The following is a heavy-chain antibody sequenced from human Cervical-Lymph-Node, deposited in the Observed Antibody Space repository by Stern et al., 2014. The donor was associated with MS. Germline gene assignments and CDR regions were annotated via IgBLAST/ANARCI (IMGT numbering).Heavy chain of an antibody. V-gene: IGHV4-31*03. CDR2: IYYSGST. CDR3: ARGRDGYKSHFDY. J-gene: IGHJ4*02. Sequence: QLQLQESGPGLVKPSQTLSLTCTVSGGSISSGGYYWSWIRQQPGKGLEWIGYIYYSGSTYYNPSLKSRVTISVDTSKNQFSLKLSSVTAADTAVYYCARGRDGYKSHFDYWGQGTLVTVSS. CDR1: GGSISSGGYY. D-gene: IGHD5-24*01.